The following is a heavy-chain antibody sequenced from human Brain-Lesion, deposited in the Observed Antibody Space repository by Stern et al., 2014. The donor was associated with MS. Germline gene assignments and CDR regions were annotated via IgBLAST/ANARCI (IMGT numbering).Heavy chain of an antibody. CDR2: IYYSGST. CDR3: ARGTYYYDSD. J-gene: IGHJ4*02. D-gene: IGHD3-22*01. Sequence: QVQLQESGPGLVKPSETLSLTCTVSGGSISSSSYYWGWIRQPPGKGLEWIGSIYYSGSTYYNPSLKSRLTISVDTSTNQFSLKRGSVTAADTAVYYCARGTYYYDSDWGQGTLVTVSS. V-gene: IGHV4-39*01. CDR1: GGSISSSSYY.